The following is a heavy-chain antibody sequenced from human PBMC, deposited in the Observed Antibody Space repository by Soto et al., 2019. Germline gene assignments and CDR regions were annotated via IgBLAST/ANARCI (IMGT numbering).Heavy chain of an antibody. CDR2: IIPIFNST. CDR3: AREGRGKKAGYNGLVSLGY. CDR1: GSRFSNYV. Sequence: SVKVSCKVSGSRFSNYVISWVRQAPGHGLEWLGRIIPIFNSTKYAQSFQGRVTITADKSTSTASLELSSLRSDGTAVYYCAREGRGKKAGYNGLVSLGYWGQGTLVTVSS. J-gene: IGHJ4*02. D-gene: IGHD2-2*02. V-gene: IGHV1-69*06.